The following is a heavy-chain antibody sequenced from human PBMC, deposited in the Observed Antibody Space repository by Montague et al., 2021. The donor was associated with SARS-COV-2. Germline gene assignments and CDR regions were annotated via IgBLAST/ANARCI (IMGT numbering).Heavy chain of an antibody. Sequence: SETLSLTCAVHGGSFSDYYWSWIRQPPGKGLEWIGEINHSGSTNYNPSLKSRVNISVDTSKNQFSLKLSSVTAADTAVYYCARGAPTISMIVVVFTGAGWYFDLWGRGTLVTVSS. CDR2: INHSGST. CDR3: ARGAPTISMIVVVFTGAGWYFDL. D-gene: IGHD3-22*01. J-gene: IGHJ2*01. CDR1: GGSFSDYY. V-gene: IGHV4-34*01.